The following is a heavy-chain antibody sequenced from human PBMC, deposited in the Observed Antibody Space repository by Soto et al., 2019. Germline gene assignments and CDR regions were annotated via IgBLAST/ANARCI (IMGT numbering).Heavy chain of an antibody. J-gene: IGHJ4*02. V-gene: IGHV4-34*12. D-gene: IGHD3-22*01. Sequence: LSLTCGVYGGSFSAYYWSWIRQPPGKGLEWIGTIFHGGHTNYSPSLKSRVTISVDTSKNQFSLELSSVTAADTAVYYCARPHYQSNTFYFYFDYWSQGTLVTVSS. CDR2: IFHGGHT. CDR1: GGSFSAYY. CDR3: ARPHYQSNTFYFYFDY.